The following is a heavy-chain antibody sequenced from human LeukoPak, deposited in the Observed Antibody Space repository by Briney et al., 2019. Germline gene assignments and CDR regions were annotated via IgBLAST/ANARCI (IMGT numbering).Heavy chain of an antibody. J-gene: IGHJ4*02. D-gene: IGHD6-19*01. V-gene: IGHV3-23*01. Sequence: GGSLRLSCAVSGFIFSSYAMSWVRQAPGKGLEWVSSISSSGGSTYYADSVKGRFTFSRDNSKDTLYLQMNSPRAEDTAVYYCAKDGGYSSGWYLGYYFDYWGQGTLVTVSS. CDR1: GFIFSSYA. CDR2: ISSSGGST. CDR3: AKDGGYSSGWYLGYYFDY.